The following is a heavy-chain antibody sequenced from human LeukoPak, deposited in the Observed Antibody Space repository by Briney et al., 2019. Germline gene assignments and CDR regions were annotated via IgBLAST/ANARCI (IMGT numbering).Heavy chain of an antibody. CDR1: GFTFSTYA. V-gene: IGHV3-23*01. CDR2: ISDSGTRT. Sequence: GGSLRLSCAASGFTFSTYAMSWVRQAPGKGLEWVSGISDSGTRTYYADSVRGRFTIARDNSKNTLYLQLNSLRAGDTAVYYCAKDQGSSDPYWYFDLWGRGTLVTVSS. D-gene: IGHD6-19*01. CDR3: AKDQGSSDPYWYFDL. J-gene: IGHJ2*01.